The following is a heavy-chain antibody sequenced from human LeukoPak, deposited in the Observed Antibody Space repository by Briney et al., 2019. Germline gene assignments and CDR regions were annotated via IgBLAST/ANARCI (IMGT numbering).Heavy chain of an antibody. V-gene: IGHV3-21*01. CDR2: IGSVSSFT. J-gene: IGHJ4*02. D-gene: IGHD2-21*02. CDR3: ATDCGGDCYLDY. Sequence: PGGSLRLSCAASGFTFSSYNMNWVRQAPGKGLEWVSSIGSVSSFTYYADSVKGRFTISRDNAKNSLYLQMNSLRAEDTAVYYCATDCGGDCYLDYWGQGTLVTVSS. CDR1: GFTFSSYN.